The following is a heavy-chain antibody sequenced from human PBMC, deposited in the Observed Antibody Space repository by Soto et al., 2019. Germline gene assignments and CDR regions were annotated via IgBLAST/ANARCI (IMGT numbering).Heavy chain of an antibody. CDR2: TIPILNVA. V-gene: IGHV1-69*08. CDR3: ARDLTIGSTYSGYDAIDS. Sequence: QVQLVQSGAEVKKPGSSGKVSCKASGGTFSTSTFTWVRQAPGQGLEWMGRTIPILNVADYAQDFQGRVTITADKSTSTAYMELTSLTSKDTAVYYCARDLTIGSTYSGYDAIDSWGQGTLVTVSS. D-gene: IGHD5-12*01. CDR1: GGTFSTST. J-gene: IGHJ4*02.